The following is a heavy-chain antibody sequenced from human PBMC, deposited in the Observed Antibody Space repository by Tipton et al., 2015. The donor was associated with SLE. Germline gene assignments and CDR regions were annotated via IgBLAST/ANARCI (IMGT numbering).Heavy chain of an antibody. CDR2: MYLRGST. V-gene: IGHV4-38-2*02. CDR1: GYSISNGYY. Sequence: TLSLTCTVSGYSISNGYYWGWIRQPPGKGLEWIGSMYLRGSTYYKSSLESRLTISGDTSKNQFSLRLTSVTAADTAVYFCAREPVYYYYYMDVWGKGTTVTVSS. CDR3: AREPVYYYYYMDV. J-gene: IGHJ6*03.